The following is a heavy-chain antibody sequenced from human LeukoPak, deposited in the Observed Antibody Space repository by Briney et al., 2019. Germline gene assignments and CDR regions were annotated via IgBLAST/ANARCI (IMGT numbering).Heavy chain of an antibody. CDR1: GFTFSSYS. CDR3: ARATGGYSYAYDY. Sequence: GGSLRLSCAASGFTFSSYSMNWVRQAPGKGLEWVSYISSSSSTIYYADSVKGRFTISRDNAKNSLYLQMNSLRAEDTAVYYCARATGGYSYAYDYWGQGTLVTVSS. J-gene: IGHJ4*02. CDR2: ISSSSSTI. D-gene: IGHD5-18*01. V-gene: IGHV3-48*01.